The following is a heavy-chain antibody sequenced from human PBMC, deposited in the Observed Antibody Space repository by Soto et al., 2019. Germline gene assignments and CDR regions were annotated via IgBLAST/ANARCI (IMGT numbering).Heavy chain of an antibody. CDR1: GESFSGYH. CDR3: ARVLVTYGGIMVPYNWFDT. Sequence: SETLSLTCAVFGESFSGYHWTWIRQSTGKGLEWIGEINLSGNTNYNPSLKSRVTISIDTPKKQFSLKLTSVTAADTAIYYCARVLVTYGGIMVPYNWFDTWGQGNLVTVSS. J-gene: IGHJ5*02. V-gene: IGHV4-34*01. D-gene: IGHD3-16*01. CDR2: INLSGNT.